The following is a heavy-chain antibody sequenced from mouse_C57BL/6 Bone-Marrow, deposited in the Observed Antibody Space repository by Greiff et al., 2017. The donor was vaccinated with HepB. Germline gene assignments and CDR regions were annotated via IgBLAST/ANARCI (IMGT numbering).Heavy chain of an antibody. D-gene: IGHD2-3*01. Sequence: VQLQQSGAELVRPGTSVKVSCKASGYAFTNYLIEWVKQRPGQGLEWIGVINPGSGGTNYNEKFKGKATLAADKSSCTAYMQLSSLTSEDSAVYFGARPLDGYYGWAWFAYWGQGTLVTVSA. CDR1: GYAFTNYL. CDR3: ARPLDGYYGWAWFAY. J-gene: IGHJ3*01. CDR2: INPGSGGT. V-gene: IGHV1-54*01.